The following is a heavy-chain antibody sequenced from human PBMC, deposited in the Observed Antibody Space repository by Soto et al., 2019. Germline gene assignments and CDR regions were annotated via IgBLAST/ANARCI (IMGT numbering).Heavy chain of an antibody. J-gene: IGHJ4*02. D-gene: IGHD3-9*01. CDR2: IWYDGSNK. Sequence: GGSLRLSCAASGFTFSSYGMHWVRQAPGKGLEWVAVIWYDGSNKYYADSVKGRFTISRDNSKNTLYLQMNSLRAEDTAVYYCARTYYDIFTGYYPKNYYFDYWGQGTLVTVSS. V-gene: IGHV3-33*01. CDR1: GFTFSSYG. CDR3: ARTYYDIFTGYYPKNYYFDY.